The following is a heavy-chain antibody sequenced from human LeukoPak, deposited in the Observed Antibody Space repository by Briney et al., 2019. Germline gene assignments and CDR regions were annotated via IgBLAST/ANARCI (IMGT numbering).Heavy chain of an antibody. V-gene: IGHV4-59*01. Sequence: PSETLSLNCTVSGGPISSYYWSWIRQPPGKGLEGLGYIYYSGGTNYNPSLKSRVTISVDTSKNQFSLKLSSVTAADTAVYYCARTYDFWSGPRFDYWGQGTLVTVSS. CDR1: GGPISSYY. J-gene: IGHJ4*02. D-gene: IGHD3-3*01. CDR3: ARTYDFWSGPRFDY. CDR2: IYYSGGT.